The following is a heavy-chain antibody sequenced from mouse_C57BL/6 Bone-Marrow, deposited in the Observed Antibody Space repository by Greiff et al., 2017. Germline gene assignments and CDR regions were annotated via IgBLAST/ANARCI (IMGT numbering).Heavy chain of an antibody. J-gene: IGHJ3*01. CDR1: GYTFTSYW. CDR2: IDPSDSYT. V-gene: IGHV1-69*01. D-gene: IGHD4-1*01. Sequence: VQLQQSGAELVMPGASVKLSCKASGYTFTSYWMPWVQQRPGQGLEWIGEIDPSDSYTNYNQKFKGKSTLTVDKSSSTAYMQLSSLTSEDAAVYYCAKGNWGFAYWGQGTLVTVSA. CDR3: AKGNWGFAY.